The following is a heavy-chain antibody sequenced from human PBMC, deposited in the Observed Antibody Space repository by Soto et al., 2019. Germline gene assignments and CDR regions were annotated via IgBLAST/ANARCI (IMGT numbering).Heavy chain of an antibody. Sequence: ASVKVSCKASGYTFTSYAMHWVRQAPGQRLEWMGWINAGNGNTKYSQKFQGRVTITRDTSASTAYMELSSLRSEDTAVYYCARDPAPGIAVAGTFSDYWGQGTLVTVSS. V-gene: IGHV1-3*01. J-gene: IGHJ4*02. D-gene: IGHD6-19*01. CDR1: GYTFTSYA. CDR3: ARDPAPGIAVAGTFSDY. CDR2: INAGNGNT.